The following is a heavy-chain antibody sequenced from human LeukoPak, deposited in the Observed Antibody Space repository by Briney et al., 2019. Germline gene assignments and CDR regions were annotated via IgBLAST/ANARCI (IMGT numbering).Heavy chain of an antibody. CDR1: GSPFTSYW. V-gene: IGHV5-51*01. CDR2: IYPGDSDT. Sequence: GESLEISCQGSGSPFTSYWIGWVRQMPGKGLEWMGIIYPGDSDTRYSPSFQGQVTISADKSISTAYLQWSSLKASDTAMYYCARLPRPAGDYYYYMDVWGKGTTVTVSS. CDR3: ARLPRPAGDYYYYMDV. J-gene: IGHJ6*03. D-gene: IGHD2-2*01.